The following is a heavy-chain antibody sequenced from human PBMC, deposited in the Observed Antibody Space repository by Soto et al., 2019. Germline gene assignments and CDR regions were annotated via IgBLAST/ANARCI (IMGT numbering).Heavy chain of an antibody. Sequence: QVQLVESGGGVVQPGRSLRLSCAASGFTFSSYGMHWVRQAPGKGLEWVAVIWSDGSNKYYADSVKGRFTISRDNSKNTLYLQMNSLRAEDTAVYYCARYYYDSSGYYPLWGQGTLDTVSS. CDR2: IWSDGSNK. D-gene: IGHD3-22*01. V-gene: IGHV3-33*01. CDR3: ARYYYDSSGYYPL. J-gene: IGHJ4*02. CDR1: GFTFSSYG.